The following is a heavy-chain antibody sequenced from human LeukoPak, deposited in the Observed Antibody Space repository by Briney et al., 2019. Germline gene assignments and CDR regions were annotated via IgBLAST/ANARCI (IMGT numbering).Heavy chain of an antibody. Sequence: PSETLSLTCTVSGGSISGSSYYWGWIRQPPGKGLEWIGNIYYSGTTYYNPSLKSRLTISVDTSTNQFSLKLSSVTAADTAVYYCARLGYSYVSGYWGQGTLVTVSS. CDR1: GGSISGSSYY. CDR3: ARLGYSYVSGY. J-gene: IGHJ4*02. V-gene: IGHV4-39*01. D-gene: IGHD5-18*01. CDR2: IYYSGTT.